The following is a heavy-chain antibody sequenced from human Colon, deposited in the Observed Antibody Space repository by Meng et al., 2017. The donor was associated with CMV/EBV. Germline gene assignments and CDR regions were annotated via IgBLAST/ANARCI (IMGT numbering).Heavy chain of an antibody. CDR1: GDNFDAYG. D-gene: IGHD3-16*01. Sequence: SGDNFDAYGISWLRQAPGQGLEWMAWILVRGGETQFAQKFQGRVTLTIDKSSTTAYMDLTNLRYDDTAVYFCARDWGGHVNHVITDFWGQGTLVTVSS. J-gene: IGHJ4*02. CDR2: ILVRGGET. CDR3: ARDWGGHVNHVITDF. V-gene: IGHV1-18*04.